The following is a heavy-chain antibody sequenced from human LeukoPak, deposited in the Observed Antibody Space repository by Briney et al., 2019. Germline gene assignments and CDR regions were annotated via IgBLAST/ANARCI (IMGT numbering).Heavy chain of an antibody. CDR3: AELGITMIGGV. Sequence: PGGSLRLSCVVSGFTFSDYSMSWVRQAPGKGLEWLSYISLSSSAIYYADSVRGRFTISRDNAKNSLYLQMNSLRAEDTAVYYCAELGITMIGGVWGKGTTVTISS. D-gene: IGHD3-10*02. CDR1: GFTFSDYS. CDR2: ISLSSSAI. V-gene: IGHV3-48*01. J-gene: IGHJ6*04.